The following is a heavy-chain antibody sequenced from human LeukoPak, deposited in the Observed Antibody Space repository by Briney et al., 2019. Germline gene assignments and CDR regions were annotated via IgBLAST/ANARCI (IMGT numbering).Heavy chain of an antibody. Sequence: SVKVTCQASVCTFRNYPINWLGPAPGRGGEWVGGIITVCGTERYPKKLQGRVTNHPDKSTSQPYIELSSLRAKDKAVYYCARGRGFGELWNDYYYDVLDVWGKGTADSVPS. CDR2: IITVCGTE. D-gene: IGHD3-10*01. CDR3: ARGRGFGELWNDYYYDVLDV. V-gene: IGHV1-69*06. J-gene: IGHJ6*04. CDR1: VCTFRNYP.